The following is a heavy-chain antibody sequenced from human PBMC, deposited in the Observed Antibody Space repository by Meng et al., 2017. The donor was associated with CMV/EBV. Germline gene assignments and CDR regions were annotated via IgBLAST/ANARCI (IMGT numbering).Heavy chain of an antibody. Sequence: GQSVQFWAEVKSAGGTVSGLLKSYGSTFTGYYMPWVRQAPGQGLGWMGWINPNSGGTNYAQKFQGRVTMTRDTSISTAYMELSRLRSDDTAVYYCARVQVRGEMATPAGYWGQGTLVTVSS. J-gene: IGHJ4*02. CDR3: ARVQVRGEMATPAGY. D-gene: IGHD5-24*01. V-gene: IGHV1-2*02. CDR2: INPNSGGT. CDR1: GSTFTGYY.